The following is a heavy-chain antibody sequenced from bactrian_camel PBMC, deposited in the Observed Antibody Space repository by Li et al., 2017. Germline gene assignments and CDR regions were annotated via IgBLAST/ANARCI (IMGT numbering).Heavy chain of an antibody. D-gene: IGHD5*01. V-gene: IGHV3S55*01. CDR3: AAEEWRCCTGGAFCYGIVVDYGY. CDR2: MDSLGNP. CDR1: LDTYGRMC. J-gene: IGHJ4*01. Sequence: HVQLVESGGGSVQAGGSLRVSCVASLDTYGRMCMGWFRQAPGKEREGVAHMDSLGNPSYADSVKGRFAISKDEAEGTLHLQMSSLRPEDTAMYYCAAEEWRCCTGGAFCYGIVVDYGYRTQGTQVTVS.